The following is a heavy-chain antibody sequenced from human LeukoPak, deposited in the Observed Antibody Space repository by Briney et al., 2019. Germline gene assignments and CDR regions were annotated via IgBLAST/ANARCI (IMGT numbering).Heavy chain of an antibody. CDR3: AREGGYGGVFDY. CDR2: IKQDGSEK. CDR1: RFTFVSYW. V-gene: IGHV3-7*05. J-gene: IGHJ4*02. Sequence: PGGSLRLSCAASRFTFVSYWMTWFRQAPGKGRKWVANIKQDGSEKYYVGSVKGRFTISRDNTKNLLYLQMNSLRAEDTAVYYCAREGGYGGVFDYWGQGTLVTVSS. D-gene: IGHD5-12*01.